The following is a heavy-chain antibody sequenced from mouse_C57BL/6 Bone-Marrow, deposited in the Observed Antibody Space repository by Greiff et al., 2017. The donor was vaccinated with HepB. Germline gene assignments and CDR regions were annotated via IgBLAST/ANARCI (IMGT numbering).Heavy chain of an antibody. V-gene: IGHV5-6*01. CDR2: ISSGGSYT. CDR3: ARQGGWLPPAWLAY. D-gene: IGHD2-3*01. CDR1: GFTFSSYG. J-gene: IGHJ3*01. Sequence: EVKLVESGGDLVKPGGSLKLSCAASGFTFSSYGMSWVRQTPDKRLEWVATISSGGSYTYYPDSVKGRFTISRDNAKNTLYLQMSSLKSEDTAMYYCARQGGWLPPAWLAYWGQGTLVTVSA.